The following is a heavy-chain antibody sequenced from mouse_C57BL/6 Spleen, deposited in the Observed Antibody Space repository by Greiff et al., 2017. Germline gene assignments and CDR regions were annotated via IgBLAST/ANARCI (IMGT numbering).Heavy chain of an antibody. J-gene: IGHJ2*01. CDR3: AVGFDY. CDR2: IYPGDGDT. Sequence: VQLQESGPELVKPGASVKISCKASGYAFSSSWMNWVKQRPGKGLEWIGRIYPGDGDTNYNGKFKGKATLTADKSSSTAYMQLSSLTSEDSAVYFCAVGFDYWGQGTTLTVSS. CDR1: GYAFSSSW. V-gene: IGHV1-82*01.